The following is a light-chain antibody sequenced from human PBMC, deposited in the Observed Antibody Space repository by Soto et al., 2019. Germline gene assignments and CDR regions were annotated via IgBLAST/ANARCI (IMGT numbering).Light chain of an antibody. CDR3: VLYMTSGLRV. V-gene: IGLV8-61*01. CDR1: SGSVSTSDY. CDR2: GTD. J-gene: IGLJ3*02. Sequence: QAAVTQEPSISVSPGGTVTLTCGLNSGSVSTSDYPSWYQQTPGQAPRTLIYGTDTRSSGVPDRFSGSIVGNKAALTITGAQAEDESDYYCVLYMTSGLRVFGGGTKVTVL.